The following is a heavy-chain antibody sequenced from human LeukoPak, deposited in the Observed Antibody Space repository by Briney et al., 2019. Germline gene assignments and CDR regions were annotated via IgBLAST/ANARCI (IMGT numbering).Heavy chain of an antibody. CDR2: IHYSGKA. Sequence: SETLTLTCTVSGGSISGHYWTWVRQPPGEGLEWIGQIHYSGKADYNPSLRSRITISVDTSKNQMSLKVTSVTAADTAVYYCARFGVDYDMDVWGQGTTVTVS. D-gene: IGHD3-16*01. CDR3: ARFGVDYDMDV. V-gene: IGHV4-59*11. CDR1: GGSISGHY. J-gene: IGHJ6*02.